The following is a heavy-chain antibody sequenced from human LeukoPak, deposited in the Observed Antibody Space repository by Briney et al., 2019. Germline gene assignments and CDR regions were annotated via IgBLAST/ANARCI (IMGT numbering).Heavy chain of an antibody. Sequence: SETLSLTCTVSGGSISSSSYYWGWIRQPPGKGLEWIGSIYYSGSTYYNPSLKSRVTISVDTSKNQFSLKLSSVTAADTAVYYCARDPVLSGRLVTNGGDYWGQGTLVTVSS. CDR2: IYYSGST. CDR1: GGSISSSSYY. CDR3: ARDPVLSGRLVTNGGDY. V-gene: IGHV4-39*07. J-gene: IGHJ4*02. D-gene: IGHD4-23*01.